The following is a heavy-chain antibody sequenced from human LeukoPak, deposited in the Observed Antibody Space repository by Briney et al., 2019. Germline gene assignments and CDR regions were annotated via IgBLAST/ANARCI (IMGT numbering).Heavy chain of an antibody. J-gene: IGHJ6*03. CDR1: GGSISSYY. CDR3: ARGVYYYMDV. Sequence: SETLSLTCTVSGGSISSYYWSWIRQPPGEGLEWIGYIYYSGSTNYNPSLKSRVTISVDTSKNQFSLKLSSVTAADTAVYYCARGVYYYMDVWGKGTTVTISS. V-gene: IGHV4-59*01. CDR2: IYYSGST.